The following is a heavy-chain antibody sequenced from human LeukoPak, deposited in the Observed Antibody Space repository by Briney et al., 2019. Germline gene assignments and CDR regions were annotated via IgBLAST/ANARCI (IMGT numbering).Heavy chain of an antibody. Sequence: GGSLRLSCAASGFTFSSYGMSWVRQAPGKGLEWVSSISSSSSYIYYADSVKGRFTISRDDAKNSLYLQMNSLRAEDTAVYYCARRADEYYFDYWGQGTLVTVSS. J-gene: IGHJ4*02. CDR1: GFTFSSYG. V-gene: IGHV3-21*01. CDR2: ISSSSSYI. CDR3: ARRADEYYFDY.